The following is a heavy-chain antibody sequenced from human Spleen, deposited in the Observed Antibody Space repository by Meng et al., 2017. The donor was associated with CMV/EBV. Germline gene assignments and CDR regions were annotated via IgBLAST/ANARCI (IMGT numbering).Heavy chain of an antibody. Sequence: GGSLRLSCAASGFTFSGYEMNWVRQAPGKGLEWVSYISSSGSTIYYADSVKGRFTISRDNAKNSLYLQMNSLRAEDTALYYCARDRRYCTSTICYHPYAMDVWGQGTTVTVSS. CDR2: ISSSGSTI. CDR3: ARDRRYCTSTICYHPYAMDV. CDR1: GFTFSGYE. J-gene: IGHJ6*02. D-gene: IGHD2-2*01. V-gene: IGHV3-48*03.